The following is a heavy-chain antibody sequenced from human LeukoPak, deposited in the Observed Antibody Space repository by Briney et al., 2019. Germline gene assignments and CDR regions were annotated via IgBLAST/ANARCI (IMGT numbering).Heavy chain of an antibody. J-gene: IGHJ5*02. Sequence: ASVKVSCKASGYTFTSYDINWVRQATGQGLEWMGWMNPNSGNTGYAQKFQGRVTMTRDTSISTAYMELSRLRSDDTAVYYCARDQRLRRLARLDPWGQGTLVTVSS. D-gene: IGHD5-12*01. CDR1: GYTFTSYD. CDR2: MNPNSGNT. CDR3: ARDQRLRRLARLDP. V-gene: IGHV1-8*02.